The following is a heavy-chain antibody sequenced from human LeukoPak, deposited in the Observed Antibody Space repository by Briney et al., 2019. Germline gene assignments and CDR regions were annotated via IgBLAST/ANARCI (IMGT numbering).Heavy chain of an antibody. Sequence: PGGSLTLSCAASGFTFSNYWINWVRQAPGKGLEWGANMNEYGSEKYYVDSVRGRFTISRENAENSLFLHMNSLRVEDTAVYRCARVLYGSRVNVIDSWGPGTLVTVSS. J-gene: IGHJ4*02. CDR2: MNEYGSEK. CDR3: ARVLYGSRVNVIDS. CDR1: GFTFSNYW. D-gene: IGHD2-2*01. V-gene: IGHV3-7*01.